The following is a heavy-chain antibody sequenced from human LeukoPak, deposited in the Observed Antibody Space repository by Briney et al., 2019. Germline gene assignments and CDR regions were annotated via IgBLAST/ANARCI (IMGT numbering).Heavy chain of an antibody. CDR3: AREDGYNFVDY. D-gene: IGHD5-24*01. J-gene: IGHJ4*02. Sequence: ASVKVSCKASGYTFTGYYMHWVRQAPGQGLEWMGRINPNSGGTNYAQKFQGRVTMTRNTSISTAYMELSSLRSEDTAVYYCAREDGYNFVDYWGQGTLVTVSS. CDR1: GYTFTGYY. CDR2: INPNSGGT. V-gene: IGHV1-2*06.